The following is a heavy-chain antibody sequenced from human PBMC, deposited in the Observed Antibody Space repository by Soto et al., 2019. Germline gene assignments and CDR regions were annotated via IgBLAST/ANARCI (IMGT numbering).Heavy chain of an antibody. V-gene: IGHV3-23*01. J-gene: IGHJ4*02. Sequence: EVQLLESGGGLVQPGGSLRLSCVASGLALKDYGMTWVRQAPGKGLEWVAAIRGGQGGTFYADSVRCRFTISRDDSKNTLSQQMNSLVADDTAVYYWAKPPIWLSEYVSYWGQGTLVTVSS. CDR1: GLALKDYG. CDR3: AKPPIWLSEYVSY. CDR2: IRGGQGGT. D-gene: IGHD3-16*01.